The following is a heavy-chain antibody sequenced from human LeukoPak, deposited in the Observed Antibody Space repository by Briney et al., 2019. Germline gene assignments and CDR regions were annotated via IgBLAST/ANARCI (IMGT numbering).Heavy chain of an antibody. J-gene: IGHJ4*02. CDR3: ARGPQGDYVWGSYLPTLFAY. V-gene: IGHV1-8*01. Sequence: ASVKVSCKASGYTFTSYDINWVRQAPGQGLEGMGWMNPNSGNTVYAQKFQGRVTMTRNTSISTAYMELSSLRSEDTAVYYCARGPQGDYVWGSYLPTLFAYWGQGTLVTVSS. D-gene: IGHD3-16*02. CDR1: GYTFTSYD. CDR2: MNPNSGNT.